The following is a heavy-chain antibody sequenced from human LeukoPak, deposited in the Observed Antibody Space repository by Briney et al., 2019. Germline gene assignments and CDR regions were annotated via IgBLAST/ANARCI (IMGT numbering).Heavy chain of an antibody. D-gene: IGHD3-9*01. Sequence: PGRSLRLSCAPSGLTFSSYAMHWVRHAPGKGREWVAVISYDGCNKYYADSVKGRFTISRDNSKNTLYLQMNSLRAEDTAVYYCAKSPEPYDILTGYLLWGQGTLVTVPS. CDR1: GLTFSSYA. CDR3: AKSPEPYDILTGYLL. V-gene: IGHV3-30-3*02. CDR2: ISYDGCNK. J-gene: IGHJ4*02.